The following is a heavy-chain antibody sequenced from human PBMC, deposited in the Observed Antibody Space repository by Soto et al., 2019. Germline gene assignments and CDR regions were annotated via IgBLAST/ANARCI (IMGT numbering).Heavy chain of an antibody. CDR3: ARRPAYSGYDTDFDY. Sequence: ASVKVSCKASGYTFTSYGISWVRQAPGQGLEWMGWISAYNGNTNYAQKLQGRVTMTTDTSTSTAYMELRSLRSDDTAVYYCARRPAYSGYDTDFDYWGQGTLVTVSS. CDR1: GYTFTSYG. CDR2: ISAYNGNT. J-gene: IGHJ4*02. V-gene: IGHV1-18*04. D-gene: IGHD5-12*01.